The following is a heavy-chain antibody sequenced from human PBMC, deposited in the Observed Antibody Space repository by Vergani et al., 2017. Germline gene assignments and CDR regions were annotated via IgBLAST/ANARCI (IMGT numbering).Heavy chain of an antibody. Sequence: QVQLMQSGAEVKKPGASVKVSCKASGGTFSSYAISWVRQAPGQGLEWMGRIIPILGIANYAQKFQGRVTITADKSTSTAYMELSSLRSEDTAVYYCAREWRSGRYPGGFDYWGQGTLVTVSS. CDR2: IIPILGIA. D-gene: IGHD1-26*01. V-gene: IGHV1-69*04. J-gene: IGHJ4*02. CDR3: AREWRSGRYPGGFDY. CDR1: GGTFSSYA.